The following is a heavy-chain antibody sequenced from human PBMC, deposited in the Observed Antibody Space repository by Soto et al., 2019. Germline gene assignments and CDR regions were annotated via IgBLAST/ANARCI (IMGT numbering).Heavy chain of an antibody. V-gene: IGHV4-38-2*01. CDR1: GYSISNGDY. CDR2: VYYSGRT. Sequence: SETLSLTCAVSGYSISNGDYWGWFRQAPGKGLEWMGRVYYSGRTHYEPSLRGRIAISVDTLKNQFSPRLPSVTAADPAMYFCARNTSTYFDSWGQGIPVTVSS. CDR3: ARNTSTYFDS. J-gene: IGHJ4*02.